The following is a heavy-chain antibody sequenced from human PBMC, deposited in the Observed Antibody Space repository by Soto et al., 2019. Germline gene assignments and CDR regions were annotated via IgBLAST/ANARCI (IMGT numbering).Heavy chain of an antibody. CDR3: ARGRKAAAGKRGLHYHFDY. CDR1: GFPFSTYG. CDR2: VWYDGSKT. D-gene: IGHD6-13*01. Sequence: GGSLRLSCAASGFPFSTYGMHWVRQAPGKGLEWVGVVWYDGSKTEYADSVKGRFTISRDNSENTLYLQMNSLKVEDTAVYYCARGRKAAAGKRGLHYHFDYWGQGTLVNV. J-gene: IGHJ4*02. V-gene: IGHV3-33*01.